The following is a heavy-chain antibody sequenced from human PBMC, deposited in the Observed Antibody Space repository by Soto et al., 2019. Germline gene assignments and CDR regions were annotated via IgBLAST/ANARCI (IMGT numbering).Heavy chain of an antibody. J-gene: IGHJ5*02. CDR2: IFYTGST. Sequence: SETLSLTCTVSGGSISSGAYYWSWIRQFPGKGLEWIGYIFYTGSTYYNPSLKSRLTMSVDTSKNQFSLRLNSVTAADTALYYCARGSVTTRIVRENYFDPWGQGTLVTVSS. D-gene: IGHD4-17*01. V-gene: IGHV4-31*03. CDR1: GGSISSGAYY. CDR3: ARGSVTTRIVRENYFDP.